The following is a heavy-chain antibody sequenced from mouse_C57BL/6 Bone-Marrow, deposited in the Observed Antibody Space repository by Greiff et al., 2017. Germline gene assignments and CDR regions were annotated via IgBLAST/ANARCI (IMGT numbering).Heavy chain of an antibody. J-gene: IGHJ2*01. D-gene: IGHD1-1*01. V-gene: IGHV14-4*01. CDR1: GFNIKDDY. CDR2: IDPENGDT. CDR3: TFMTTVVATNFDY. Sequence: EVMLVESGAELVRPGASVKLSCTASGFNIKDDYMHWVQQRPEQGLEWIGWIDPENGDTEYASKFQGKATITADTSSNTAYLQLSSLTSEDTAVYYCTFMTTVVATNFDYWGQGTTHTVSS.